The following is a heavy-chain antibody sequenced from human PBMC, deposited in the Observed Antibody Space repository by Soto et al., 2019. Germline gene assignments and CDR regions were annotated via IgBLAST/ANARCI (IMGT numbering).Heavy chain of an antibody. V-gene: IGHV4-59*01. Sequence: QVQLQEWGPGLVKPSGTLSLTSPVSVDSIGSYYCRWIRQPPGKGLESIGYLYYGRSANYNPSLKSRVTLSVDTSTNQCSLTLSSMTAADTAVYYCALRSMAVVPEYWGQGTLVTVSS. CDR2: LYYGRSA. CDR1: VDSIGSYY. D-gene: IGHD3-22*01. CDR3: ALRSMAVVPEY. J-gene: IGHJ4*02.